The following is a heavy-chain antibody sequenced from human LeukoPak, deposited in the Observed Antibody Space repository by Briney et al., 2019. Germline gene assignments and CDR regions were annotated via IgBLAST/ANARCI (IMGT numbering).Heavy chain of an antibody. D-gene: IGHD5-18*01. CDR3: ATLKRGSIYGYFDF. Sequence: PSETLSLTCTVSGGSITSHYWSWIRQPPGKGLEWIAYVLDSVRTKDNPSLQSRLTLSADTSKNQFSLRLSSVTAAVTAVYYCATLKRGSIYGYFDFWGQGIKVTVSS. CDR2: VLDSVRT. V-gene: IGHV4-59*11. J-gene: IGHJ4*02. CDR1: GGSITSHY.